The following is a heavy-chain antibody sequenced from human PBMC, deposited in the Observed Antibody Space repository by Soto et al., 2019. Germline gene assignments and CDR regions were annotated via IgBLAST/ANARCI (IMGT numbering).Heavy chain of an antibody. J-gene: IGHJ4*02. V-gene: IGHV3-33*01. CDR1: GFTFSSYG. D-gene: IGHD2-21*02. Sequence: QVQLVESGGGVVQPGRSLRLSCAASGFTFSSYGMHWVRQAPGKGLEWVAVIWYDGSNKYYADSVKGRFTISRDNSKNTLYMQMNSLRAEDTDVYACARQGAGDAFDYWGQGTLVTVSS. CDR2: IWYDGSNK. CDR3: ARQGAGDAFDY.